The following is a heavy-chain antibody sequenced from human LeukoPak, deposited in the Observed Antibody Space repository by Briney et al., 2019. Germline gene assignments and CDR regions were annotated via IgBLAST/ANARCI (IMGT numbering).Heavy chain of an antibody. J-gene: IGHJ4*02. CDR2: INPNSGNT. D-gene: IGHD1-26*01. CDR1: GYTFTGYY. CDR3: ARGSGSYFHFDY. V-gene: IGHV1-8*02. Sequence: ASVKVSCKASGYTFTGYYMHWVRQAPGQGLEWMGWINPNSGNTGYAQKFQGRVTMTRNTSISTAYMELSSLRSEDTAVYYCARGSGSYFHFDYWGQGTLVTVSS.